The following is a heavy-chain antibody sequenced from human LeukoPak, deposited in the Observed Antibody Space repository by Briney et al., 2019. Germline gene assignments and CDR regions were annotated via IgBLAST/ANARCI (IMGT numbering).Heavy chain of an antibody. CDR1: GYIFSKYL. Sequence: ASVKVSCKASGYIFSKYLIYWLRQAPGQRPEWMGWINVGNGYTKYSQNFQGRVTFTWDTSASTAYMELTSLRSDDTALYHCARDSSYGPFDYWGQGTLLTVSS. J-gene: IGHJ4*02. D-gene: IGHD5-18*01. CDR2: INVGNGYT. CDR3: ARDSSYGPFDY. V-gene: IGHV1-3*01.